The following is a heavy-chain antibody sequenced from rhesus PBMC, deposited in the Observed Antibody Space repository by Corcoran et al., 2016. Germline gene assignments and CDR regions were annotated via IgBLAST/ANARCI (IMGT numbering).Heavy chain of an antibody. CDR1: GYTVTDPD. CDR3: ARDPYGSSFRY. J-gene: IGHJ4*01. Sequence: EVQLVQSGAGVKKHGASVKISGKASGYTVTDPDLDWVRQAPGKGLEWTGRVDPEAGEADYAQPFQDRVTITADMSTDTACMELSRLGSEDTAVYYCARDPYGSSFRYWGQGLLVTVSS. CDR2: VDPEAGEA. V-gene: IGHV1-111*02. D-gene: IGHD4-29*01.